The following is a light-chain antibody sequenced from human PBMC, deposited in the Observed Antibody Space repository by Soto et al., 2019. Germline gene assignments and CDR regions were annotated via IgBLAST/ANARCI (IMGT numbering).Light chain of an antibody. Sequence: DIQMTQSPSTLPASVGDRVTITCRASQSISTWLAWYQQKPGKAPKVLIYQASSLESGVPSRFSGSGSMTELTLTISDLQPDDFATYYCQQYYCYSPCTVGQGTQLEIK. CDR2: QAS. J-gene: IGKJ2*02. CDR3: QQYYCYSPCT. V-gene: IGKV1-5*03. CDR1: QSISTW.